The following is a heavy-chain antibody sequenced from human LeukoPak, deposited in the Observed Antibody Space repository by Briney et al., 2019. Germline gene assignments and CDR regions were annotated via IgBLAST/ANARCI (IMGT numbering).Heavy chain of an antibody. J-gene: IGHJ6*02. CDR1: GGSISSSSYY. V-gene: IGHV4-39*07. CDR2: IYYSGST. CDR3: ARYSLELRDAVAGPYYYYGMDV. Sequence: SETLSLTCTVSGGSISSSSYYWGWIRQPPGKGLEWIGSIYYSGSTYYNPSLKSRVTISVDTSKNQFSLKLSSVTAADTAVYYCARYSLELRDAVAGPYYYYGMDVWGQGTTVTVSS. D-gene: IGHD6-19*01.